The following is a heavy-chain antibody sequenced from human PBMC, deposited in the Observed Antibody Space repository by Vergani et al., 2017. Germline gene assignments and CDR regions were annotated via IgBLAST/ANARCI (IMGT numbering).Heavy chain of an antibody. CDR1: GFTFSSYG. D-gene: IGHD2-15*01. J-gene: IGHJ5*02. V-gene: IGHV3-30*02. CDR3: AKDLYCSGGSCYLGGWFDP. Sequence: QVQLVESGGGVVQPGGSLRLSCAASGFTFSSYGMHWVRQAPGKGLEWVAFIRYDGSNKYYADSVKGRFTISRDNSKNTLYLQMNSLRAEDTAVYYCAKDLYCSGGSCYLGGWFDPWGQGTLVTVSS. CDR2: IRYDGSNK.